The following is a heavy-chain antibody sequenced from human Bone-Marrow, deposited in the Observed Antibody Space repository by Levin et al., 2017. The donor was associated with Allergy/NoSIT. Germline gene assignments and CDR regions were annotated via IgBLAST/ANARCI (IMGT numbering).Heavy chain of an antibody. CDR3: ARGLRYCISTSCPGTLDP. J-gene: IGHJ5*02. D-gene: IGHD2-2*01. V-gene: IGHV3-30-3*01. Sequence: GGSLRLSCAASGFTFSSYAMHWVRQAPGKGLEWVAVISYDGSNKYYADSVKGRFTISRDNSKNTLYLQMNSLRAEDTAVYYCARGLRYCISTSCPGTLDPWGQGTLVTVSS. CDR2: ISYDGSNK. CDR1: GFTFSSYA.